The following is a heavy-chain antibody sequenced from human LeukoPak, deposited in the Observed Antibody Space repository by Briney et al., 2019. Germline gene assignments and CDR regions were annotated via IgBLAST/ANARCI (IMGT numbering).Heavy chain of an antibody. J-gene: IGHJ4*02. D-gene: IGHD6-19*01. CDR2: IIPIFGTA. V-gene: IGHV1-69*05. CDR1: GGTFSSYA. Sequence: SSVKVSCKASGGTFSSYAISWVRQAPGQGLEWMGGIIPIFGTANYAQKFQGRVTITTDESTSTAYMELSSLRSEDTAVYYCARDPTSGYSSGGDYWGQGTLVTVSS. CDR3: ARDPTSGYSSGGDY.